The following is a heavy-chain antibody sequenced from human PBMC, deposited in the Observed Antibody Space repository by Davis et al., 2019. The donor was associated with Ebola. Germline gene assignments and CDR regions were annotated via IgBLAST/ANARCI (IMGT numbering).Heavy chain of an antibody. V-gene: IGHV3-7*03. CDR2: IKQDGSEK. Sequence: GESLKISCAASGFTFSSYWMSWVRQAPGKGLEWVANIKQDGSEKYYVDSVKGRFTISRDNAKNSLYLQMNSLRAEDTAVYYCARAIAGSGSYLDYYYYYGMDVWGQGTIVTVSS. CDR1: GFTFSSYW. CDR3: ARAIAGSGSYLDYYYYYGMDV. J-gene: IGHJ6*02. D-gene: IGHD1-26*01.